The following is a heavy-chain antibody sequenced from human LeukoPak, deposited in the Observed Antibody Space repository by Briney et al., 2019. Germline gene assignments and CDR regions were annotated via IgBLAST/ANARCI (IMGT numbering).Heavy chain of an antibody. CDR1: VYTFTSYG. Sequence: ASVKVSCKASVYTFTSYGISWVRQAPGQGLEWMGWISAYNGNTNYAQKLQGRVTMTTDTSTSTAYMEPRSLRSDDTAVYYCARDLGYCSGGSCYSSGLFDYWGQGTLVTVSS. V-gene: IGHV1-18*04. J-gene: IGHJ4*02. CDR2: ISAYNGNT. D-gene: IGHD2-15*01. CDR3: ARDLGYCSGGSCYSSGLFDY.